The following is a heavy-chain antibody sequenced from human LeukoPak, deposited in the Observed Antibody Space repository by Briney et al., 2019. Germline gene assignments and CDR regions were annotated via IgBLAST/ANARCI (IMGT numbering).Heavy chain of an antibody. CDR2: IYHSGGT. J-gene: IGHJ4*02. Sequence: SQTLSLTCAVSGDSISSSGSSWNWIRQPPGKGLEWIGYIYHSGGTYYNPSLKSRVTISLDRSKNQFSLKLTSVTAADTAVYYCARDFIAQSPIPGYWGQGTLVSVSS. CDR3: ARDFIAQSPIPGY. V-gene: IGHV4-30-2*01. D-gene: IGHD6-13*01. CDR1: GDSISSSGSS.